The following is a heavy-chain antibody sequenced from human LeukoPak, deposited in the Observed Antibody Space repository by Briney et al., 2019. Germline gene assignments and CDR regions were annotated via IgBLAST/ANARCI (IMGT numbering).Heavy chain of an antibody. Sequence: SETLSLTCTVSGGSISSYYWSWIRQPPGKGLEWIGYIYYSGSTNYNPSLKSRVTISVDTSKNQFSLKLSSVTAADTAVYYCARGGYSSSPFDYWGQGTLVTVSS. CDR2: IYYSGST. D-gene: IGHD6-13*01. CDR3: ARGGYSSSPFDY. CDR1: GGSISSYY. V-gene: IGHV4-59*01. J-gene: IGHJ4*02.